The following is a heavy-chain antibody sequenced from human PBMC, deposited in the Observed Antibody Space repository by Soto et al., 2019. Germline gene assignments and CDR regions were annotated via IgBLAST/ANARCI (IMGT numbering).Heavy chain of an antibody. Sequence: QLQLQESGPGLVKPSETLSLTCTVSGGSISSSSYYWGWIRQPPGKGLEWIGSIYYSGSTYYNPSLKSRVSISVDTSKNPFSLKLSSVTAADTAVYYCARQEDIVVVVAASYALFDPWGQGTLVTVSS. V-gene: IGHV4-39*01. CDR1: GGSISSSSYY. J-gene: IGHJ5*02. D-gene: IGHD2-15*01. CDR3: ARQEDIVVVVAASYALFDP. CDR2: IYYSGST.